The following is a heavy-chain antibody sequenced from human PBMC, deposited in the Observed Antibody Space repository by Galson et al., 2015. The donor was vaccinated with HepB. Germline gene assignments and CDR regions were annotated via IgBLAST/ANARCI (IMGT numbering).Heavy chain of an antibody. Sequence: SLRLSCAASGFTFSSYAMHWVRQAPGKGLEWVAVISYDGSNKYYADSVKGRFTISRDNSKNTLYLQMNSLRAEDTAVYYCAREYYDSQYYFDYWGQGTLVTVSS. CDR2: ISYDGSNK. D-gene: IGHD3-22*01. J-gene: IGHJ4*02. V-gene: IGHV3-30-3*01. CDR1: GFTFSSYA. CDR3: AREYYDSQYYFDY.